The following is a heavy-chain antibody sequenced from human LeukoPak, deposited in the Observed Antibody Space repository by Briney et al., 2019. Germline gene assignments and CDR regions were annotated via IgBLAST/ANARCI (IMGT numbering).Heavy chain of an antibody. V-gene: IGHV3-74*01. D-gene: IGHD5-18*01. CDR2: INRDGSST. Sequence: ASQTLFSAAWRVIFRNYWMHGVRQAPGKGLVWVSRINRDGSSTSYADSVKGRFTISRDNAKNTLYLQMNSLRAEDTAVYYCARGGGYSYGSFDYWGQGTLVTVSS. CDR3: ARGGGYSYGSFDY. J-gene: IGHJ4*02. CDR1: RVIFRNYW.